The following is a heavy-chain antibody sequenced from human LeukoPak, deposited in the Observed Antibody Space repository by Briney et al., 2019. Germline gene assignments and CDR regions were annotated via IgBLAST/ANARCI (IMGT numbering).Heavy chain of an antibody. CDR1: GFSFSAYG. D-gene: IGHD3-16*01. CDR2: IWYDGSSK. J-gene: IGHJ4*02. V-gene: IGHV3-30*02. Sequence: PGGSLRLSCAASGFSFSAYGMHWVRQAPGKGLEWVAYIWYDGSSKEYANFVKGRFTISRDTSKSTVNLQMNSLRPEDTAVYYCARDLLGLPHKYFDSWGQGTLVTVSS. CDR3: ARDLLGLPHKYFDS.